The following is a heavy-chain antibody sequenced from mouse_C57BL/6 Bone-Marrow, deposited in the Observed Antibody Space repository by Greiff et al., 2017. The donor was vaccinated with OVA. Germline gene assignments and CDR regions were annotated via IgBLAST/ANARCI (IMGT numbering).Heavy chain of an antibody. CDR3: ARKGLLLQLGPYAMDY. D-gene: IGHD4-1*02. Sequence: QVQLQQPGAELVKPGASVKLSCKASGYTFTSYWMHWVKQRPGRGLEWIGRIDPNSGGTKYNEKFKGKATLTVDKPSSTAYMQLSSLTSEDSAVYYCARKGLLLQLGPYAMDYWGQGTSVTVSS. CDR1: GYTFTSYW. J-gene: IGHJ4*01. CDR2: IDPNSGGT. V-gene: IGHV1-72*01.